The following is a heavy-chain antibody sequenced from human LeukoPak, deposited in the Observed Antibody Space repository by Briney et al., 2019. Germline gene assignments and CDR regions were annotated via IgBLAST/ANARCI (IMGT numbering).Heavy chain of an antibody. Sequence: GGSLRLSCAASGFTFSSYAMHWVRQAPGKGLEWVAVISYDGSNKYYADSVKGRFTISRDNSKNTLYLQMNSLRAEDTAVYYCARDHWGGFNYGFDYWGQGTLVTVFS. D-gene: IGHD5-18*01. CDR2: ISYDGSNK. CDR1: GFTFSSYA. J-gene: IGHJ4*02. V-gene: IGHV3-30*04. CDR3: ARDHWGGFNYGFDY.